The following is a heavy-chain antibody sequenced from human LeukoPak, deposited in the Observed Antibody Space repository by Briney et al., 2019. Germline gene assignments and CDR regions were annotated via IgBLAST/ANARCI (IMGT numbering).Heavy chain of an antibody. CDR1: GYTFTSYG. CDR3: ARAEVDYYGSGSSDY. CDR2: ISTYNGNT. D-gene: IGHD3-10*01. J-gene: IGHJ4*02. V-gene: IGHV1-18*01. Sequence: ASVKVSCKASGYTFTSYGISWVRQAPGQGLEWMGWISTYNGNTNYAQKVQGRVTMTTDTSTSTAYMDLRSLRSDDTAVYYCARAEVDYYGSGSSDYWGQGTLVTVSS.